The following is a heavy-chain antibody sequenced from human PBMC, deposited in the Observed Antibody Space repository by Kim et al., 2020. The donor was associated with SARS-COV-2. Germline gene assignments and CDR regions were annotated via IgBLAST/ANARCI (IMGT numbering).Heavy chain of an antibody. CDR2: VSGSGYTI. V-gene: IGHV3-48*03. D-gene: IGHD1-26*01. CDR3: ARPRSVSYQNGTAFDV. J-gene: IGHJ3*01. Sequence: GGSLRLSCAASEFIFSDYEINWVRQAPGRGLEWVSYVSGSGYTIYYPDSVKGRFTVSRDNAKNSVYLQMSSLRVEDTGVYFCARPRSVSYQNGTAFDVWGQGTMVTVSS. CDR1: EFIFSDYE.